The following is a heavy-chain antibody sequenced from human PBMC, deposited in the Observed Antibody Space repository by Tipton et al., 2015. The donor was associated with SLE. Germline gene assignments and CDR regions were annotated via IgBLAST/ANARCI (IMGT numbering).Heavy chain of an antibody. CDR2: TYHSGTT. V-gene: IGHV4-38-2*02. J-gene: IGHJ3*02. D-gene: IGHD3-22*01. Sequence: WVRQAPGKGLEWVGSTYHSGTTYYNPSLKSRVTISVDTSKNQFSLKLRSVTAADTAVYYCARVDYYDSSGYYSDDAFDIWGQGTMVTVSS. CDR3: ARVDYYDSSGYYSDDAFDI.